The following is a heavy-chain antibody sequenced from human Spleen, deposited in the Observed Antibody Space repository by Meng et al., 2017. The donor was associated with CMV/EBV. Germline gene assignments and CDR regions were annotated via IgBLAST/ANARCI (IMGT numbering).Heavy chain of an antibody. CDR1: GDTFSSYA. D-gene: IGHD3-22*01. V-gene: IGHV1-69*05. J-gene: IGHJ3*02. CDR2: IIPIFGTA. Sequence: SVKVSCKASGDTFSSYAISWVRQAPGQGLEWMGGIIPIFGTANYAQKFQGRVTITTDESTSTAYMELSSLRSEDTAVYYCARKGDYYDSSGYETPYDAFDIWGQGTMVTVSS. CDR3: ARKGDYYDSSGYETPYDAFDI.